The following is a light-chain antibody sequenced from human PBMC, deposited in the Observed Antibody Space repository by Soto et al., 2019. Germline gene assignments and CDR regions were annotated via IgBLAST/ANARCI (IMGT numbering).Light chain of an antibody. CDR1: QRVSSSY. CDR3: QQYGSSPPT. CDR2: GAS. Sequence: IVLTQSPGTLSLSPGERATLSCRASQRVSSSYLAWYQQKPGQAPRLLIYGASSRATGIPDRFSGSGSGTDFTLTISRLEPEDFAVYYCQQYGSSPPTFGQGTRLEI. J-gene: IGKJ5*01. V-gene: IGKV3-20*01.